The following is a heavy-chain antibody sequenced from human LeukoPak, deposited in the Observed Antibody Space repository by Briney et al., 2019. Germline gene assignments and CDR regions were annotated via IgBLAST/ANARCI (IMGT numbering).Heavy chain of an antibody. D-gene: IGHD5-18*01. J-gene: IGHJ4*02. CDR3: ARVDVDTALAFDY. V-gene: IGHV4-39*07. CDR2: IYYSGST. CDR1: CFSINSSSYY. Sequence: SETLSLTYTVSCFSINSSSYYWGGIRHPPGKGREWIGSIYYSGSTYYNPSLKSRVTISVNTSKNQFSLKLSSVTAADTAVYYCARVDVDTALAFDYWGQGTLVTVSS.